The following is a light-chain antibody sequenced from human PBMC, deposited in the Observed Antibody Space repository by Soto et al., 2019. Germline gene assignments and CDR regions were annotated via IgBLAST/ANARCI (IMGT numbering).Light chain of an antibody. Sequence: AIRMTQSPSSLSASTGDRVTITCRASQGINSYLAWYQQKPGKAPKLLINAASTLQSGVPSRFSGSGSGTDFTLTISCLQSEDFATYYCQQYYSYPITFGQGTRLEIK. V-gene: IGKV1-8*01. J-gene: IGKJ5*01. CDR3: QQYYSYPIT. CDR1: QGINSY. CDR2: AAS.